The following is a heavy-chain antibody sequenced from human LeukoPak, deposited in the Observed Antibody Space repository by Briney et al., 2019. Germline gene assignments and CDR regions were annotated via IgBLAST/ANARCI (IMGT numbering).Heavy chain of an antibody. Sequence: SETLSLTCTVSGGSISSYYWSWIRQPPGKGLEWIGYIYYSGSTNYNPSLESRVTISVDTSKNQFSLKLSSVTAADTAVYYCARDRYYYYGMDVWGQGTTVTVSS. J-gene: IGHJ6*02. V-gene: IGHV4-59*01. CDR2: IYYSGST. CDR3: ARDRYYYYGMDV. CDR1: GGSISSYY.